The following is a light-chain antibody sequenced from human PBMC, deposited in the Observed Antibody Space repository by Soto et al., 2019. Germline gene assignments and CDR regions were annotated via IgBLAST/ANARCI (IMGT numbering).Light chain of an antibody. Sequence: QSALTQPASVSGSPGQSITISCTGTSSDVGGYNYVSWYQQHPGKAPKLMIYDVSNRPSGVSNRFSGSKSGNTASLTISGLQAGGGVIYYSSSYTICTFDVFVPATRSPS. CDR1: SSDVGGYNY. CDR2: DVS. V-gene: IGLV2-14*01. CDR3: SSYTICTFDV. J-gene: IGLJ1*01.